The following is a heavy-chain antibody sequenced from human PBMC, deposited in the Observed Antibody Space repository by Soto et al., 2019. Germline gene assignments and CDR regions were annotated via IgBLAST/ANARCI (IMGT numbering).Heavy chain of an antibody. CDR1: GYTFTNYD. CDR3: ARGPSDYGDYDYYFNGMDV. CDR2: MNPDSGNT. D-gene: IGHD4-17*01. J-gene: IGHJ6*02. Sequence: GASVKVSCKASGYTFTNYDINWVRQSPGQGLEWMGWMNPDSGNTGYAQKFRGRVTMTRDTPMSTAYMDLSGLRSEDTAVYYCARGPSDYGDYDYYFNGMDVSGQGTTVTVSS. V-gene: IGHV1-8*01.